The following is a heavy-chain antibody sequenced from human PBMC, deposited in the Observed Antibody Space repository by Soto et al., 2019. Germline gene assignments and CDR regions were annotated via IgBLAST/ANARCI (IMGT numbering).Heavy chain of an antibody. Sequence: QVQLQESGPGLVKPSETLSLTCTVSGGSISSYYWSWIRQPPGTGLEWIGYIYYSGSTHYNPSLKSRVTISVDTSKNQFALKLSSVTAADTAVYYCARQTSGISRFDYWGQGTLVTVSS. CDR1: GGSISSYY. J-gene: IGHJ4*02. V-gene: IGHV4-59*08. D-gene: IGHD2-15*01. CDR2: IYYSGST. CDR3: ARQTSGISRFDY.